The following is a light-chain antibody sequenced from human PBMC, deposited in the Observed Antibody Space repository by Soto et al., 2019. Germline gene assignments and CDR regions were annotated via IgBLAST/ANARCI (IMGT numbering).Light chain of an antibody. CDR3: QHYGTSWVT. V-gene: IGKV3-20*01. CDR2: GAS. Sequence: EIVLTQSPGTLSLSPGERATLSCRASQSVSSSYLAWYQQKPGQAPRLLIYGASSRATGIPDRFSGSGSGTDFTLTISRLEPEDFAVYYCQHYGTSWVTFGPGTKVAIK. J-gene: IGKJ3*01. CDR1: QSVSSSY.